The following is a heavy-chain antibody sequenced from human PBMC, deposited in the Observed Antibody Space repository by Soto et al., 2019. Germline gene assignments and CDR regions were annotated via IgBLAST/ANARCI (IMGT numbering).Heavy chain of an antibody. Sequence: SETLSLTCTVSGGSISSGAYYWSWVRQPPGKGLEWIGYIYYSGSTYYNPSLKSRVTISVDTSKNQFSLKLSSVTATDTAVYYCARDNYGDTYYFDYWGQGTLVTVSS. J-gene: IGHJ4*02. CDR3: ARDNYGDTYYFDY. V-gene: IGHV4-30-4*01. D-gene: IGHD4-17*01. CDR2: IYYSGST. CDR1: GGSISSGAYY.